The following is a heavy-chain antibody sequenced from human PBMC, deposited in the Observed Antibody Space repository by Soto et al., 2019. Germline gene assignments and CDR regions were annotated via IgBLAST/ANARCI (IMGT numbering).Heavy chain of an antibody. J-gene: IGHJ5*02. CDR3: ARVPDR. V-gene: IGHV3-11*05. Sequence: GGSLRLSCAVSGFTFSDLYMSWIRQAPGKGLEWVSYISSSGHSTQYADSVKGRFIISRDNAKNSLYLRMNSLRAEDTAVYYCARVPDRWGQGTLVTVSS. CDR1: GFTFSDLY. CDR2: ISSSGHST. D-gene: IGHD2-2*01.